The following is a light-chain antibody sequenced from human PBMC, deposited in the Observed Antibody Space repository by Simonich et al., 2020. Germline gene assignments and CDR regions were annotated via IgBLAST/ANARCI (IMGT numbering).Light chain of an antibody. CDR2: KVS. V-gene: IGKV2-30*02. J-gene: IGKJ1*01. CDR1: QSLVHSDGNTY. Sequence: DIVMTQSPLSLPVTLGQPASIPCRSSQSLVHSDGNTYLNWSQQRPGQSSRRLIYKVSNRDSGVPDRFSGSGSGTDFTLKISRVEAEDVGVYYCMQALQTPWTFGQGTKVEIK. CDR3: MQALQTPWT.